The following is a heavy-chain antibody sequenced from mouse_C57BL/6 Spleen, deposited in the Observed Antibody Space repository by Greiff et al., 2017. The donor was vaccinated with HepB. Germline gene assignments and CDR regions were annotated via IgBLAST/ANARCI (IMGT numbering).Heavy chain of an antibody. D-gene: IGHD2-1*01. Sequence: VQLQQSGAELVRPGASVKLSCKASGYTFTDYYINWVKQRPGQGLEWIARIYPGSGNTYYNEKFKGKATLTAEKSSSTAYMQLSSLTSEDSAVYFGARHYGNYEDWYFDVWGTGTTVTVSS. J-gene: IGHJ1*03. CDR1: GYTFTDYY. CDR3: ARHYGNYEDWYFDV. CDR2: IYPGSGNT. V-gene: IGHV1-76*01.